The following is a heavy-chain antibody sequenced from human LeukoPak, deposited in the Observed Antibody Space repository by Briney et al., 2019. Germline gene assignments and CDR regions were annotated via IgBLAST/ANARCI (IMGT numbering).Heavy chain of an antibody. CDR1: GFTFSSYS. J-gene: IGHJ6*02. V-gene: IGHV3-21*01. Sequence: GGSLRLSCAASGFTFSSYSMNWVRQAPGKGLDWVSSISSSSSYIYYADSVKGRFTISRDNAKNSLYLQMNSLRAEDTAVYYCARTPKYYYYYGMDVWGQGTTVTVSS. CDR3: ARTPKYYYYYGMDV. CDR2: ISSSSSYI.